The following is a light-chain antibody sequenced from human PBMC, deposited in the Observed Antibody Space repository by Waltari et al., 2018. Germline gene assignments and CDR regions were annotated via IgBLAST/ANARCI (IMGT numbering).Light chain of an antibody. CDR2: KAS. CDR1: QNIFSW. Sequence: DFQMTQSPATLSASVGDRVTITCRASQNIFSWLAWYQQKPGKAPKLLIYKASHLESGVPSRFRGRGFGTEFTLTINSLQPDDFATYYCQHYNSFSRTFGQGTKVDIK. J-gene: IGKJ1*01. V-gene: IGKV1-5*03. CDR3: QHYNSFSRT.